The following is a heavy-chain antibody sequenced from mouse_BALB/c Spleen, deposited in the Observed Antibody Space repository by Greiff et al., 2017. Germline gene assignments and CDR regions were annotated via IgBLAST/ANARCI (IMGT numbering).Heavy chain of an antibody. CDR3: ARVSTTYYFDY. CDR1: GFTFSSYA. CDR2: ISSGGST. Sequence: EVHLVESGGGLVKPGGSLKLSCAASGFTFSSYAMSWVRQTPEKRLEWVASISSGGSTYYPDSVKGRFTISRDNARNILYLQMSSLRSEDTAMYYCARVSTTYYFDYWGQGTTLTVSS. D-gene: IGHD2-4*01. V-gene: IGHV5-6-5*01. J-gene: IGHJ2*01.